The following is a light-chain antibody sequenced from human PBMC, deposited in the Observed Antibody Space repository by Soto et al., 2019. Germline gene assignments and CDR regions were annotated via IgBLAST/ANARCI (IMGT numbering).Light chain of an antibody. Sequence: QSALTQPPSASGSPGQSVTISCSGTSSDVGGYNYVSWHQQHPGKAPNLMIYEVSKRPSGVPDRFSGSKSGNTASLIVSGLQAEDEADYYCSSYAGSNNFVFGTGTKVTVL. CDR2: EVS. V-gene: IGLV2-8*01. J-gene: IGLJ1*01. CDR3: SSYAGSNNFV. CDR1: SSDVGGYNY.